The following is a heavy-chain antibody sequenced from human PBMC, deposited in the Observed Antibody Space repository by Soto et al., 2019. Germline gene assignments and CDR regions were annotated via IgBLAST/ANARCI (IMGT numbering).Heavy chain of an antibody. V-gene: IGHV3-48*03. CDR2: ISSGGSSR. CDR1: GLSFSSYD. J-gene: IGHJ4*02. Sequence: EVKLVESGGGLVQPGESLRLSCAASGLSFSSYDMNWIRQAPGKGLEWVSYISSGGSSRYYADSVKGRFTVSRDNGKNSLYLQMNRLRDEDTALYYCAGLGDLNLSDYWGQGTLVIVSS. D-gene: IGHD3-10*01. CDR3: AGLGDLNLSDY.